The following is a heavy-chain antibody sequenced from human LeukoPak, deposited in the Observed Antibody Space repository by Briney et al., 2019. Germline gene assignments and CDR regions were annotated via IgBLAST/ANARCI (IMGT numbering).Heavy chain of an antibody. CDR2: IIPIFGTA. D-gene: IGHD6-6*01. J-gene: IGHJ6*03. CDR1: GGTFSSYT. Sequence: SVKVSCKASGGTFSSYTISWVRQAPGQGLEWMGGIIPIFGTANYAQKFHGRVTITTDESTSTAYMELSSLRSEDTAVYYCARVSDSSSRDYYYYYMDVWGKGTTVTVSS. V-gene: IGHV1-69*05. CDR3: ARVSDSSSRDYYYYYMDV.